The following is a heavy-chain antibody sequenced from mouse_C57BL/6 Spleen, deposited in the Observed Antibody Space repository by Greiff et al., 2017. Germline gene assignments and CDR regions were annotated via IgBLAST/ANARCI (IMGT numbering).Heavy chain of an antibody. D-gene: IGHD2-3*01. V-gene: IGHV1-19*01. CDR3: ARWSGYSYFDY. Sequence: EVQLQQSGPVLVKPGASVKMSCKASGYTFTDYYMNWVKQSHGKSLEWIGVINPYNGGTSYNQKFKGKATLTVDKSSSTAYMELNSLTSEDSAVYYCARWSGYSYFDYWGQGTTLTVSS. CDR1: GYTFTDYY. J-gene: IGHJ2*01. CDR2: INPYNGGT.